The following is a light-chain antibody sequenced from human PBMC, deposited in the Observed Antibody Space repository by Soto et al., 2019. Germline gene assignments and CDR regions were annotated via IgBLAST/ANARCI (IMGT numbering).Light chain of an antibody. V-gene: IGKV1-5*03. J-gene: IGKJ1*01. CDR2: KAS. CDR3: KQYSSYWT. Sequence: DIQMTQSPSTLSAYVGDRVTITCRASQSIGGWLAWYQRKPGKAPKLLIYKASTLESGLPSRFSGSESGTDFAPTISSLQPDDLATYFCKQYSSYWTFGRGTKVEI. CDR1: QSIGGW.